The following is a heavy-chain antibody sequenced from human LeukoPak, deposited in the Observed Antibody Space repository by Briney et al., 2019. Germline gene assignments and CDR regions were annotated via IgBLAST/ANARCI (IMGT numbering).Heavy chain of an antibody. Sequence: GGSLRLSCVASGFTFSNYGMHWVRQAPGKGLERVAVIWYDGSNKYYADSVKGRFTISRDNSKNTLYLQMNSLRAEDTAVYYCARGAVVGATTGQLDYWGQGTLVTVSS. D-gene: IGHD1-26*01. J-gene: IGHJ4*02. CDR1: GFTFSNYG. CDR2: IWYDGSNK. CDR3: ARGAVVGATTGQLDY. V-gene: IGHV3-33*01.